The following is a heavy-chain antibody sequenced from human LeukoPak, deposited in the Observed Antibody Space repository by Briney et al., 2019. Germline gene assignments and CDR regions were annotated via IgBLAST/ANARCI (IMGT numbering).Heavy chain of an antibody. CDR2: ISYDGSNK. CDR1: GFTFSSYA. D-gene: IGHD3-10*01. CDR3: ARGAWLLWFGESRDGPFDY. V-gene: IGHV3-30-3*01. Sequence: GGSPRLSCAASGFTFSSYAMHWVRQAPGKGLEWVAVISYDGSNKYYADSVKGRFTISRDNSKNTLHLQMNSLRAEDTAVYYCARGAWLLWFGESRDGPFDYWGQGTLVTVSS. J-gene: IGHJ4*02.